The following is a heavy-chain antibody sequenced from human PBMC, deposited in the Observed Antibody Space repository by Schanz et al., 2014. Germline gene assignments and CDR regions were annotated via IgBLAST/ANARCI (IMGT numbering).Heavy chain of an antibody. V-gene: IGHV3-23*04. Sequence: EVHLVESGGGLVQPGGSLRLSCAASGITFSRHAMSWVRQAPGKGLEWVSAISGSGDNTFYADSVKGRFTISRDNSKNTLYLQMYSLRGDDTAIYYCAKDFTGSGSCFNWWGQGTLVTVSS. CDR2: ISGSGDNT. J-gene: IGHJ4*02. D-gene: IGHD3-10*01. CDR1: GITFSRHA. CDR3: AKDFTGSGSCFNW.